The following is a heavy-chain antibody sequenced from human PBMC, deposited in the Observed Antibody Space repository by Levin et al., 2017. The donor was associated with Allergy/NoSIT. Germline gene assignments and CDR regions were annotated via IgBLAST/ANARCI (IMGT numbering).Heavy chain of an antibody. CDR1: GFTFTTYA. CDR2: ISASYNRT. J-gene: IGHJ4*02. CDR3: AKADHFDFWSGYRFDY. Sequence: PGGSLRLSCTASGFTFTTYAMNWVRQAPGKGLEWVSTISASYNRTYYAGSVKGRFTISRDSSKNTLFLQMSSLTAEDTAVYYCAKADHFDFWSGYRFDYWGLGTLVTVSS. D-gene: IGHD3-3*01. V-gene: IGHV3-23*01.